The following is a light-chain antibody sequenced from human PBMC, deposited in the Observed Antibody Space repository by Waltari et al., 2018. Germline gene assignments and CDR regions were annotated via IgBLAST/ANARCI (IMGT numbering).Light chain of an antibody. CDR1: QTILYSSYNKNY. J-gene: IGKJ2*01. CDR2: GTS. V-gene: IGKV4-1*01. CDR3: QQYYSAPYT. Sequence: DIVMTQSPDSLAVSLGETTTLTCTSSQTILYSSYNKNYLAWYQVKPGQAPKLLVYGTSTRESGVPDRFSGSGSGTDFSLTISSLQAEDVAVYYCQQYYSAPYTFGQGTKLEIK.